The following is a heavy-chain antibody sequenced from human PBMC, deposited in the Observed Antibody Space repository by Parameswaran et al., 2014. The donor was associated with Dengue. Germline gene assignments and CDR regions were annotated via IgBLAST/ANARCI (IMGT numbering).Heavy chain of an antibody. D-gene: IGHD3-10*01. V-gene: IGHV3-21*01. CDR2: ISSSSSYI. J-gene: IGHJ6*02. CDR3: ARDQLLWFGELLTYYYGMDV. Sequence: GLEWVSSISSSSSYIYYADSVKGRFTISRDNAKNSLYLQMNSLRAEDTAVYYCARDQLLWFGELLTYYYGMDVWGQGDHGHRLL.